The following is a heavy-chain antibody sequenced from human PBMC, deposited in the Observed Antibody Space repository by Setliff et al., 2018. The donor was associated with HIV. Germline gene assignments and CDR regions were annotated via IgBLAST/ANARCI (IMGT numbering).Heavy chain of an antibody. CDR1: GGAIRTYY. V-gene: IGHV4-59*01. CDR3: ARDEGPNAYGGNSESWYFDL. CDR2: IHYSGST. J-gene: IGHJ2*01. Sequence: SETLSLTCTVSGGAIRTYYWSWIRQPPGKGLEWIGYIHYSGSTNYSPSLKSRVTISVDTSKNQFSLKLSSVTAADTAVYYCARDEGPNAYGGNSESWYFDLWGRGTLVTVSS. D-gene: IGHD4-17*01.